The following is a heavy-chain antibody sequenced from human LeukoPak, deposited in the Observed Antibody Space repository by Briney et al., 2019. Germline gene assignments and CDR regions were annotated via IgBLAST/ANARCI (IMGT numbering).Heavy chain of an antibody. V-gene: IGHV3-30*18. Sequence: GGSLRLSCAASGFTFSSYGMHWVRQAPGKGLEWVAVISYDGSSKYYADSVKGRFTISRDNSKNTLYLQMNSLRAEDTAVYYCAKLTEMVDWGQGTLVTVSS. CDR1: GFTFSSYG. CDR3: AKLTEMVD. D-gene: IGHD5-24*01. J-gene: IGHJ4*02. CDR2: ISYDGSSK.